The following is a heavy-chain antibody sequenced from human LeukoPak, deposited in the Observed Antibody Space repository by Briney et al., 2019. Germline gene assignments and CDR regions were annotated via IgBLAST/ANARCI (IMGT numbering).Heavy chain of an antibody. Sequence: PSETLSLTCAVYGGSFSGYYWSWIGQPPGKGLEWIGEINHSGSTNYNPSLKSRVTISVDTSKNQFSLKLSSVTAADTAVYYCARDPPTFDAFDIWGQGTMVTVSS. D-gene: IGHD3-16*01. CDR3: ARDPPTFDAFDI. V-gene: IGHV4-34*01. CDR1: GGSFSGYY. J-gene: IGHJ3*02. CDR2: INHSGST.